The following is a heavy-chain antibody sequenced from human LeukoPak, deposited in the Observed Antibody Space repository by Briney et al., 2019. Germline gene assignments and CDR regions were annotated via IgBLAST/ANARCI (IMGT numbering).Heavy chain of an antibody. CDR3: ANGAHPDSSHYYFDY. V-gene: IGHV3-23*01. CDR2: ITGRGVRT. Sequence: GGSLRLSCAASGFTFSRYGMSWVRQAPGKGLEWVSAITGRGVRTYNGDSVKGRFTISRDTSKNTVYLQMNSLRGDDTAVYYCANGAHPDSSHYYFDYWGQGALVTVSS. J-gene: IGHJ4*02. CDR1: GFTFSRYG. D-gene: IGHD2-2*01.